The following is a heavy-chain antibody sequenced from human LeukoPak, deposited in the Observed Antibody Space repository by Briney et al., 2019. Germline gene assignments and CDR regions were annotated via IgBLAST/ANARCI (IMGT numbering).Heavy chain of an antibody. D-gene: IGHD1-14*01. CDR3: ARGYLDYFDY. Sequence: ASVKVSCKASGGTFSSYTISWVRQAPGQGLEWMGRINPNSGGTNYARKFQGRVTMTRDTSISTAYMELSRLRSDDTAVYYCARGYLDYFDYWGQGTLVTVSS. CDR2: INPNSGGT. V-gene: IGHV1-2*06. J-gene: IGHJ4*02. CDR1: GGTFSSYT.